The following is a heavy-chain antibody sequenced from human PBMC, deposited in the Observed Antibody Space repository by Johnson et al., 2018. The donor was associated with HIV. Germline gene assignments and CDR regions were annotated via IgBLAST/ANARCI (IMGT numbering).Heavy chain of an antibody. Sequence: VQLVESGGGVVQPGGSLRLSCAASEFTFRGYAMHWVRQAPGKGLEWVAVISYDGTNKHYADSVKGRFAISRDNSRNTLYLQMNSLRAEDTALYYCASGDELGDDAFDIWGQGTMVTVSS. V-gene: IGHV3-30*03. CDR3: ASGDELGDDAFDI. CDR2: ISYDGTNK. D-gene: IGHD7-27*01. CDR1: EFTFRGYA. J-gene: IGHJ3*02.